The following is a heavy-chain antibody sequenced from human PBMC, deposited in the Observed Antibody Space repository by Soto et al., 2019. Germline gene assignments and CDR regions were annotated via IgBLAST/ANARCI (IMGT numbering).Heavy chain of an antibody. V-gene: IGHV3-7*05. CDR2: IKQDGSEK. CDR1: GFTFSSYW. D-gene: IGHD2-2*01. Sequence: PGGSLRLSCAASGFTFSSYWMSWVRQAPGKGLEWVANIKQDGSEKYYVDSVKGRFTISRDNAKNSLYLQMNSLRAEDTAVYYCAREIIGYCSSTSCYGYFDYWGQGTLVTVSS. CDR3: AREIIGYCSSTSCYGYFDY. J-gene: IGHJ4*02.